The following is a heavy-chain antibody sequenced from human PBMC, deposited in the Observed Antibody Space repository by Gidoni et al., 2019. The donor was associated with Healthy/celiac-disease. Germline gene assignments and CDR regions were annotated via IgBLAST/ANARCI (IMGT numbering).Heavy chain of an antibody. J-gene: IGHJ6*02. D-gene: IGHD3-10*01. Sequence: QVQLQQWGAGLLTPSVTLSLTCAGYGGSCSGYYWTWLRQPPGKGLEWIGEINHRGSTNYNPSLKSRVTISVDTSKNPFSLNLGSVTSAYTALYYCARGWTYYYGSVSYGGMDVWGQGTTVTVSS. V-gene: IGHV4-34*01. CDR3: ARGWTYYYGSVSYGGMDV. CDR1: GGSCSGYY. CDR2: INHRGST.